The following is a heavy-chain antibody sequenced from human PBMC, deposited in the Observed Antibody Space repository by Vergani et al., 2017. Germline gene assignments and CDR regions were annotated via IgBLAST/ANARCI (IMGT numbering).Heavy chain of an antibody. V-gene: IGHV3-9*01. J-gene: IGHJ2*01. Sequence: EVQLVESGGGLVQPGRSLRLSCAASGFTFDDYAMHWVRQAPGKGLEWVSGISWNSGSIGYADSVKGRFTISRDNAKNSLYLQMNSLRAEDTAVYYCARDQAVAGSYWYFDLWGRGTLVTVSS. CDR2: ISWNSGSI. D-gene: IGHD6-19*01. CDR1: GFTFDDYA. CDR3: ARDQAVAGSYWYFDL.